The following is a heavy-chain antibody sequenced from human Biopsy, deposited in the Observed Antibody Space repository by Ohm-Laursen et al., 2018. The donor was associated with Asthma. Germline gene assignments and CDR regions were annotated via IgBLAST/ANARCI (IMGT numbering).Heavy chain of an antibody. Sequence: GPSVKASCKISGYTFNRYIMHWVRQAPGQRLEWMGLVNTASQDTVYSPKFQGRVSITRVTSASSAYMELSSLNFADTAVYYCARNAGAGTFDFWGQGTLVTVSS. V-gene: IGHV1-3*04. CDR1: GYTFNRYI. D-gene: IGHD1-14*01. CDR3: ARNAGAGTFDF. CDR2: VNTASQDT. J-gene: IGHJ4*02.